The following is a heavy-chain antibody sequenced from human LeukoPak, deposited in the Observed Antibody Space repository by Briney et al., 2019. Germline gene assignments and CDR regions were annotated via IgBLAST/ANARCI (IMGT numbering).Heavy chain of an antibody. CDR2: INDNGRDT. V-gene: IGHV3-74*01. CDR1: GFTFDTYW. D-gene: IGHD1-26*01. CDR3: ARPKSRGSPLDY. Sequence: GGSLRLSCAASGFTFDTYWMHWVRQVPGKGLEWLSRINDNGRDTSYADSVKGRFAISRDNAKNTLYLNMENLRAEDTAVYYCARPKSRGSPLDYWGQGTLVTVSS. J-gene: IGHJ4*02.